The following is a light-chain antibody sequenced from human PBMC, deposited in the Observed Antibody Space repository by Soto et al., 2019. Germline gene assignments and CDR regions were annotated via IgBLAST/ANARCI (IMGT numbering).Light chain of an antibody. CDR2: DVS. V-gene: IGLV2-11*01. CDR1: SSDVGGYNY. CDR3: CSYAGSYFYV. Sequence: QSVLTQPRSVSGSPGQSVTISCTGTSSDVGGYNYVSWYQQHPGKAPKLIIYDVSKRPSGVPDRFSGSKSGNTASLTISGLQAEDEADYYCCSYAGSYFYVFGTGTKVTV. J-gene: IGLJ1*01.